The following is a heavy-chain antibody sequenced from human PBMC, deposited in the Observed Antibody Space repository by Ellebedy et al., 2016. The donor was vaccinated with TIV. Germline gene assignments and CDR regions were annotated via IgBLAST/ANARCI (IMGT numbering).Heavy chain of an antibody. CDR1: GYSISSGYY. CDR2: IYHSGST. J-gene: IGHJ4*02. D-gene: IGHD6-25*01. V-gene: IGHV4-38-2*02. CDR3: ARVTGAAADLDY. Sequence: SETLSLTCTVSGYSISSGYYWGWIRLPPGKGLEWIGSIYHSGSTYYNPSLKRRVTISVDTSKNQFSLKLSSVTAADTAVYYCARVTGAAADLDYWGQGTLVTVSS.